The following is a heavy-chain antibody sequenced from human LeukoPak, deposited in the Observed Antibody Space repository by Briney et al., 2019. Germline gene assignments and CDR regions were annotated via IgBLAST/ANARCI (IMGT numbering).Heavy chain of an antibody. V-gene: IGHV4-59*01. CDR1: GGSISSYY. CDR2: IYHSGST. D-gene: IGHD1-26*01. Sequence: SETLSLTCTVSGGSISSYYWSCIRQPPGKGLEWIGYIYHSGSTNYNPSLKSRVTISVDTSKNQFSLKLSSVTAADTAVYYCARGGVGAALYYYYGMDVWGQGTTVTVSS. CDR3: ARGGVGAALYYYYGMDV. J-gene: IGHJ6*02.